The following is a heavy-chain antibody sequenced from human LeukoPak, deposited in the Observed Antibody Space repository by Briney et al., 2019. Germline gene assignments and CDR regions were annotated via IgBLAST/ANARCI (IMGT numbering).Heavy chain of an antibody. CDR3: ARVYYDILTGPRGFDP. J-gene: IGHJ5*02. V-gene: IGHV4-31*03. Sequence: PSQTLSLTCTVSGGSISSGGYYWSWIRQHPGKGLEWIGYIYYSGSTCYNPSLKSRVTISVDTSKNQFSLKLSSVTAADTAVYYCARVYYDILTGPRGFDPWGQGTLVTVSS. CDR2: IYYSGST. CDR1: GGSISSGGYY. D-gene: IGHD3-9*01.